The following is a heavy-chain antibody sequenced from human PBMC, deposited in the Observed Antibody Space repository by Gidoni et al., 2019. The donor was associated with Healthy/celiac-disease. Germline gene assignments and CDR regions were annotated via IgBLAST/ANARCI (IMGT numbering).Heavy chain of an antibody. CDR3: ANLDNKYYYYYYMDV. CDR2: ISGSGGST. V-gene: IGHV3-23*01. J-gene: IGHJ6*03. CDR1: GFTLSSYA. Sequence: EVQLLESGGGLVQPGGSLRLSCAASGFTLSSYAMSCVRQAPGKGLAWVSAISGSGGSTYYADSVKGRFTISRDNSKNTLYLQMNSLRAEDTAVYYCANLDNKYYYYYYMDVWGRGTTVTVSS.